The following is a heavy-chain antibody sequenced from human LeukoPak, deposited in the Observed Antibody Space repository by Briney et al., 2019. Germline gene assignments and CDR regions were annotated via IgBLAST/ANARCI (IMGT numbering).Heavy chain of an antibody. Sequence: ASVKVSCKASGYTFTSYYMHWVRQAPGQGLEWMGIINPSGGSTSYAQKFQGRVTMTRDTSTSTAYMELSSLRSEDTAVYYCARDSFYYDSSGPGGNAFDIWGQGTMVTVSS. CDR2: INPSGGST. CDR1: GYTFTSYY. V-gene: IGHV1-46*01. D-gene: IGHD3-22*01. J-gene: IGHJ3*02. CDR3: ARDSFYYDSSGPGGNAFDI.